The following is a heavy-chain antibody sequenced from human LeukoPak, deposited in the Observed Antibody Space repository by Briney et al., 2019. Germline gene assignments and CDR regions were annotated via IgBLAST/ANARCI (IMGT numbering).Heavy chain of an antibody. J-gene: IGHJ4*02. CDR1: GFTFSSYA. CDR3: ARQRDYDYVWGSYRYTARAHFDY. V-gene: IGHV3-30-3*01. D-gene: IGHD3-16*02. Sequence: GRSLRLSCAASGFTFSSYAMHWVRQAPGKGLEWVAVISYDGSNKYYADSVKGRFTISRDNAKNSLYLQMNSLRAEDTAVYYCARQRDYDYVWGSYRYTARAHFDYWGQGTLVTVSS. CDR2: ISYDGSNK.